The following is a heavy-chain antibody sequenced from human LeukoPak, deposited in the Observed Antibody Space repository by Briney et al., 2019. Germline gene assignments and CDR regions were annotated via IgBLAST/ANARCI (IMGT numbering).Heavy chain of an antibody. CDR3: AKDFFEVRGVTNLYYFDY. CDR2: ISYDGSNK. J-gene: IGHJ4*02. D-gene: IGHD3-10*01. Sequence: GGSLRLSCAASGFTFSSYGMHWVRQAPGKGLEWVAVISYDGSNKYYADSVKGRFTISRDNSKNTLYLQMNSLRAEDTAVYYRAKDFFEVRGVTNLYYFDYWGQGTLVTVSS. V-gene: IGHV3-30*18. CDR1: GFTFSSYG.